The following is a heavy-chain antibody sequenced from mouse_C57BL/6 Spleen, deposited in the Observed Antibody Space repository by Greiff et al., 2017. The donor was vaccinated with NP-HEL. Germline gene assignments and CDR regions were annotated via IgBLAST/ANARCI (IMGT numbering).Heavy chain of an antibody. CDR3: ARSHGSSSNYFDY. J-gene: IGHJ2*01. CDR2: IHPNSGST. CDR1: GYTFTSYW. V-gene: IGHV1-64*01. D-gene: IGHD1-1*01. Sequence: QVQLKQPGAELVKPGASVKLSCKASGYTFTSYWMHWVKQRPGQGLEWIGMIHPNSGSTNYNEKFKSKATLTVDKSSSTAYMQLSSLTSEDSAVYYCARSHGSSSNYFDYWGQGTTLTVSS.